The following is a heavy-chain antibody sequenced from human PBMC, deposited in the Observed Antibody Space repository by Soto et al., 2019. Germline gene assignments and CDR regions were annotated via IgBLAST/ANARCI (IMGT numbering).Heavy chain of an antibody. Sequence: ASVKVSCKASGYTFTGYYMHWVRQAPGQGLEWMGWINPNSGGTNYAQKFQGRVTMTRDTSISTAYMELSRLRSDDTAVYYCARDEGYSYGFWFDPWAQGTLVTSPQ. D-gene: IGHD5-18*01. CDR2: INPNSGGT. CDR3: ARDEGYSYGFWFDP. CDR1: GYTFTGYY. J-gene: IGHJ5*02. V-gene: IGHV1-2*02.